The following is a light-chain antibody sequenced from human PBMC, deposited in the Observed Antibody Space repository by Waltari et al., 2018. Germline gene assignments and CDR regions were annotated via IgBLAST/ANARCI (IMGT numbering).Light chain of an antibody. Sequence: EVVMTQSPATLSVSPWESATLSCRASHSIGSNLAWYQQTPGQTPRLLIYGASTRATGVPARFSGSGAGREFTLTISSLQSEDSVFYYCQQYNTWPRTFGPGTKVDIK. CDR2: GAS. V-gene: IGKV3-15*01. J-gene: IGKJ3*01. CDR3: QQYNTWPRT. CDR1: HSIGSN.